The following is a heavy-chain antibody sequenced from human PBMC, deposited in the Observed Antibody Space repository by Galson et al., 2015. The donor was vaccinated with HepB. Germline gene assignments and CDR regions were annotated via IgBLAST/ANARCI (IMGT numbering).Heavy chain of an antibody. V-gene: IGHV3-30-3*01. CDR1: GFTFSSYA. Sequence: SLRLSCAASGFTFSSYAMHWVRQAPGKGLEWVAVISYDGSNKYYADSVKGRFTISRDNSKNTLYLQMNSLRAEETAVYYCARDSPYGSGYGMDVWGQGTTVTVSS. D-gene: IGHD3-10*01. CDR3: ARDSPYGSGYGMDV. CDR2: ISYDGSNK. J-gene: IGHJ6*02.